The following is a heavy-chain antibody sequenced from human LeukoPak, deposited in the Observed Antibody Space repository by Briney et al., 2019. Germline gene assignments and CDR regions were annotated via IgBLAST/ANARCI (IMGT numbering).Heavy chain of an antibody. D-gene: IGHD2-15*01. Sequence: TSETLPLTCAVSGGSISSSNWWSWVRQPPGKGLEWIGEIYHSGSTNYNPSLKSRVTISVDTSKNQFSLKLSSVTAADTAVYYCARQYPPIGYRAWYHDYYFDYWGQGTLVTVSS. J-gene: IGHJ4*02. CDR3: ARQYPPIGYRAWYHDYYFDY. CDR1: GGSISSSNW. CDR2: IYHSGST. V-gene: IGHV4-4*02.